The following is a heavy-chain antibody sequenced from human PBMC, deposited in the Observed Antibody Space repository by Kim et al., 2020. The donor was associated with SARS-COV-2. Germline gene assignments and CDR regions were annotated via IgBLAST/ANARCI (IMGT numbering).Heavy chain of an antibody. CDR1: GYSLSELS. CDR2: FDPEDRET. J-gene: IGHJ4*02. V-gene: IGHV1-24*01. Sequence: ASVKVSCKVSGYSLSELSMHWVRQAPGKGLEWMGGFDPEDRETVYTQKLQGRVTMTEDTSTDTAYMELSSLRSEDTAVYYCATVRGTYTLYFFDYWGQGTLVTVSS. CDR3: ATVRGTYTLYFFDY. D-gene: IGHD4-4*01.